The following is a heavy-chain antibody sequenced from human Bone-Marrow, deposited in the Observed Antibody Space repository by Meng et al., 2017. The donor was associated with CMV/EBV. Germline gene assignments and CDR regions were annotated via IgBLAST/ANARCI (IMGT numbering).Heavy chain of an antibody. CDR3: ARGTRGGANWFVDY. CDR2: INHSGST. Sequence: SETLSLTCAVYGGSFSGYYWSWIRQPPGKGLDWIGEINHSGSTNYNPSLKSRVTISVDTSKNQFSLKLSSVTAADPAVFYCARGTRGGANWFVDYWGQGTLVTVSS. V-gene: IGHV4-34*01. CDR1: GGSFSGYY. J-gene: IGHJ4*02. D-gene: IGHD1-1*01.